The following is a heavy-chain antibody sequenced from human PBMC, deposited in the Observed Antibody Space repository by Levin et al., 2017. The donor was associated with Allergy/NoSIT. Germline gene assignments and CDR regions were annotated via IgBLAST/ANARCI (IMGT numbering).Heavy chain of an antibody. CDR2: ISSSSSTI. Sequence: GGSLRLSCAASGFTFSSYSMNWVRQAPGKGLEWVSYISSSSSTIYYADSVKGRFTISRDNAKNSLYLQMNSLRGEDTAVYYGARKSQRDGMDGWGQGTTVTVSS. V-gene: IGHV3-48*01. CDR3: ARKSQRDGMDG. CDR1: GFTFSSYS. J-gene: IGHJ6*02. D-gene: IGHD2-2*01.